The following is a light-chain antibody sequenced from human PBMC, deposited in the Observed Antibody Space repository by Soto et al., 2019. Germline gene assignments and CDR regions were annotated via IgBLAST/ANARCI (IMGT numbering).Light chain of an antibody. CDR3: SSYTSSILE. J-gene: IGLJ2*01. Sequence: QSALTQPASVSGSPGQSITISCTGTRSDVGGYNYVSWYQQHPGKAPKLMIYDVSNRPSGVSNRFSGSKSGNTASLTISGLQAEDEADYYCSSYTSSILEFGGGTKVTVL. V-gene: IGLV2-14*01. CDR2: DVS. CDR1: RSDVGGYNY.